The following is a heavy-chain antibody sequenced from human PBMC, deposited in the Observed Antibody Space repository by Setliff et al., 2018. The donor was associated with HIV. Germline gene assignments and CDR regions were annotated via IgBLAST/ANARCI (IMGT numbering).Heavy chain of an antibody. J-gene: IGHJ3*02. CDR3: ARVETQQLLAGEINAFDI. CDR1: GGSISSSDYY. D-gene: IGHD6-13*01. CDR2: FHHSGST. V-gene: IGHV4-39*07. Sequence: SETLSLTCNVSGGSISSSDYYWGWIRQSPGKGLEWIGSFHHSGSTSYNPSLRSRVTISVDTSKNQFSLKLSSVTAADTAVYYCARVETQQLLAGEINAFDIWGQGTMVTVSS.